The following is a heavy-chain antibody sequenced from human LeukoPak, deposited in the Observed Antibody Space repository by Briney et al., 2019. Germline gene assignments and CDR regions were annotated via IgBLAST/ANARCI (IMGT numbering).Heavy chain of an antibody. CDR1: GGSISSYH. CDR3: ARLIEEEYCSSTSCYLPDY. V-gene: IGHV4-59*05. CDR2: FYYSGST. Sequence: PSETLSLTCTVSGGSISSYHWSWIPQPPGKGLEWIGSFYYSGSTYYNPSLESRVTISVDTSKNQFSLKLSSVTAADTAVYYCARLIEEEYCSSTSCYLPDYWGQGTLVTVSS. D-gene: IGHD2-2*01. J-gene: IGHJ4*02.